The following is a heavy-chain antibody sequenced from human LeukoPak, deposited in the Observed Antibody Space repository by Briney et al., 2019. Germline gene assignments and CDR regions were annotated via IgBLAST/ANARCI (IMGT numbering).Heavy chain of an antibody. CDR2: INPKSGGT. D-gene: IGHD6-19*01. CDR1: GDTFTDYY. Sequence: GASVKVSCKASGDTFTDYYMHWVRQAPGQGLEWMGWINPKSGGTNYAQNFQGRVTMTRDTSISIAYMELSSLRSDDTAVYYCAKEYSGGWSRHGYFQHWGQGTLVTVSS. CDR3: AKEYSGGWSRHGYFQH. V-gene: IGHV1-2*02. J-gene: IGHJ1*01.